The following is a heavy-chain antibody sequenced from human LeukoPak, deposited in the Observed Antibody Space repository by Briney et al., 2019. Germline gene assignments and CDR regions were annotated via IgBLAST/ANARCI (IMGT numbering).Heavy chain of an antibody. V-gene: IGHV3-23*01. CDR3: ARVGPWVNPDYYYYYMDV. CDR1: GFIFSSYG. CDR2: ISGSTYTT. D-gene: IGHD1-14*01. J-gene: IGHJ6*03. Sequence: GGSLRLSCAASGFIFSSYGMSWVRQAPGEGLEWVSGISGSTYTTYYADSVRGRFTISRDNSKNTLYLQMNSLRAEDTAVYYCARVGPWVNPDYYYYYMDVWGKGTTVTVSS.